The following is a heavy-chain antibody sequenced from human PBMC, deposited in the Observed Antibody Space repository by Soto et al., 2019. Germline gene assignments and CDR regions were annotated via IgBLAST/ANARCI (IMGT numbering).Heavy chain of an antibody. J-gene: IGHJ3*02. CDR1: GFTFSSYS. Sequence: PGGALRLFCAASGFTFSSYSMNWVRQAPGKGLEWVSSISSSSSYIYYADSVKGRFTISRDNAKNSLYLQMNSLRAEDTAVYYCARDYPRKRLRLGADAFDIWGQVTMFTVSS. V-gene: IGHV3-21*01. CDR3: ARDYPRKRLRLGADAFDI. CDR2: ISSSSSYI. D-gene: IGHD5-12*01.